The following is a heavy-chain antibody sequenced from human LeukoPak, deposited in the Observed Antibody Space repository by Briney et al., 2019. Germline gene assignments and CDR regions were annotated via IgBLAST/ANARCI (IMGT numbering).Heavy chain of an antibody. D-gene: IGHD2-15*01. CDR2: ISSSSSYI. J-gene: IGHJ6*03. Sequence: GGSLRLSCAASGFTFSSYSMNWVRQAPGKGLEWVSCISSSSSYIYYADSVKGRFTISRDNSKNTLYLQMNSLRAEDTAVYYCARDRSAYERWFYYYMDVWGKGTTVTISS. CDR1: GFTFSSYS. CDR3: ARDRSAYERWFYYYMDV. V-gene: IGHV3-21*01.